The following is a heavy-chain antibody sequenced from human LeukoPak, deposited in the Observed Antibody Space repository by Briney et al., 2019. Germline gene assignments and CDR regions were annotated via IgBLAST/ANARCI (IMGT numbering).Heavy chain of an antibody. D-gene: IGHD5-24*01. J-gene: IGHJ4*02. CDR1: GFTFSNYW. CDR3: AKDGVGDGYNYVDY. V-gene: IGHV3-74*01. CDR2: IKSDGSRT. Sequence: GGSLRLSCAASGFTFSNYWMHWVRQAPGKGLVWVSRIKSDGSRTDYADSVKGRFTISRDNAKNTLYLQMNSPRAEDTAVYYCAKDGVGDGYNYVDYWGQGTLVTVSS.